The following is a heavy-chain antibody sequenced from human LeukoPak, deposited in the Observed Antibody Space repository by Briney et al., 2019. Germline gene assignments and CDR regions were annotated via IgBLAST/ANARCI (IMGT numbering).Heavy chain of an antibody. CDR1: GYSFTIYW. J-gene: IGHJ6*03. Sequence: PGESLKISCKGSGYSFTIYWIAWVRQMPGKGLEWMGIIYPGDSDTRYSPSFQGQVTISADKSISTAYLQWSSLKASDTAMYYCARRDVRRAAAGRRNYYYYMDVWGKGTTVTVSS. V-gene: IGHV5-51*01. CDR3: ARRDVRRAAAGRRNYYYYMDV. CDR2: IYPGDSDT. D-gene: IGHD6-13*01.